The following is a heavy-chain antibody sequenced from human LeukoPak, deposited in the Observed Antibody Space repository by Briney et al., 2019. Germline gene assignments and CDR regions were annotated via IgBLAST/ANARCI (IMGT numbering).Heavy chain of an antibody. CDR1: GFDFSRYG. V-gene: IGHV3-33*01. D-gene: IGHD2-21*02. CDR2: IWYDGSNK. CDR3: ARVLDIVVVTAPLSF. Sequence: GGSLRLSCAESGFDFSRYGMHWVRQAPGRGLEGVAIIWYDGSNKYCADSVKGRFTVSRDDFKNTMYLQMNNLRDEDTAVYYCARVLDIVVVTAPLSFWGQGTLVTVSS. J-gene: IGHJ4*02.